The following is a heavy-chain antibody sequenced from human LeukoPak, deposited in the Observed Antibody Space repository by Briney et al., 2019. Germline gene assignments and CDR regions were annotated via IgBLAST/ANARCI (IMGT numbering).Heavy chain of an antibody. D-gene: IGHD1-26*01. Sequence: GASVKVSCKTFGYDFINNDINWVRQATGQGLEWMGWMNPNSGNTGYAQNFQGRVTFTRDTSTNTAYMELRSLRSDDTAVYYCARVFRVGATYWFDPWGQGTLVTVSS. CDR2: MNPNSGNT. J-gene: IGHJ5*02. V-gene: IGHV1-8*01. CDR1: GYDFINND. CDR3: ARVFRVGATYWFDP.